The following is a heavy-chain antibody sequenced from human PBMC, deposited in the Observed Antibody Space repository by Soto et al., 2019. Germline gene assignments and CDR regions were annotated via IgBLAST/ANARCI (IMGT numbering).Heavy chain of an antibody. Sequence: QVQLVESGGGVVQPGRSLRLSCAASGFTFSSYGMHWVRQAPGKGLEWVAVIWYDGSNKCYADSVKGRFTISRDNSKNTLYLQMNSLRAEDTAVYYCARDESPQSPYYYGMDVWGQGTTVTVSS. CDR1: GFTFSSYG. CDR3: ARDESPQSPYYYGMDV. V-gene: IGHV3-33*01. CDR2: IWYDGSNK. J-gene: IGHJ6*02.